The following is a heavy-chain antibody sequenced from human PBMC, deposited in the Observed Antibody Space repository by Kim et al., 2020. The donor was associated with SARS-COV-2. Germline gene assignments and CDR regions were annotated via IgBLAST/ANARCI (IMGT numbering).Heavy chain of an antibody. CDR1: GITFDDYA. CDR3: VKGGGRDGYNMRQEFDY. J-gene: IGHJ4*02. D-gene: IGHD5-12*01. V-gene: IGHV3-9*01. Sequence: GGSLRLSCAASGITFDDYAMHWVRQAPGKGLEWVSGISWNSDSVGYVDSVKGRFTISRDNAKNSLYLQMNSLRAEDTALYYCVKGGGRDGYNMRQEFDYWGQGTLVTVSS. CDR2: ISWNSDSV.